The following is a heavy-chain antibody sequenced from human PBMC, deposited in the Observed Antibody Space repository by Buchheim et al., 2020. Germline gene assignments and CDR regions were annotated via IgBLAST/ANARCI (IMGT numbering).Heavy chain of an antibody. Sequence: QVQLVESGGGVVQPGRSLRLSCAASGFTFSSYGMRWVRQAPGKGLEWVAVISYDGGNKYYADSVKGRFTISRDNSKNTLYLQMNSLRAEDTAVYYCAKGGDGEGDYYYYYGMDVWGQGTT. D-gene: IGHD3-16*01. V-gene: IGHV3-30*18. CDR1: GFTFSSYG. CDR3: AKGGDGEGDYYYYYGMDV. CDR2: ISYDGGNK. J-gene: IGHJ6*02.